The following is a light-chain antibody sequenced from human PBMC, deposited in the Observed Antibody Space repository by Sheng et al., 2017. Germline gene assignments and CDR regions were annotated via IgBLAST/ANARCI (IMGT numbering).Light chain of an antibody. Sequence: SYELSQPPSVSVSPGQTVTITCSGDKLGNKYACWYQQKPGQSPVVVIYQDTKRPSGIPERFSGSNSGNTATLTISGTQAMDEADYYCQAWDSRTVVFGGGTKLTVL. CDR3: QAWDSRTVV. V-gene: IGLV3-1*01. J-gene: IGLJ2*01. CDR2: QDT. CDR1: KLGNKY.